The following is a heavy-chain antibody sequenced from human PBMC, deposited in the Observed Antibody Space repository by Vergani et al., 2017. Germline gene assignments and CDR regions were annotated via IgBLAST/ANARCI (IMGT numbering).Heavy chain of an antibody. J-gene: IGHJ6*02. Sequence: QVQLVQSGAEVKKPGSSVKVSCKASGGTFRNYAISWVRQAPGQGLEWMGGIIPIFGRANYAQKFQGRVTITADESTSSAYMELSSLKSEDTAVYYCGREGSPYNWNAPYYYGMDVWGQGTTVTVSS. CDR2: IIPIFGRA. CDR1: GGTFRNYA. D-gene: IGHD1-20*01. CDR3: GREGSPYNWNAPYYYGMDV. V-gene: IGHV1-69*12.